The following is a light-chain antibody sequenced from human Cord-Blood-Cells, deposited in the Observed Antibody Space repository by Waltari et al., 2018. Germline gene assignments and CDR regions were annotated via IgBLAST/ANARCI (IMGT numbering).Light chain of an antibody. Sequence: QSALTQPRSVSGSPGRYVPISCTGTSSDVGGYNYASWYQQHQGKAPKLMIYDVSKRPSGVPDLFSGSKSGNTASLTISGLQAEDEADYYCCSYAGSYTWVFGGGTKLTVL. CDR3: CSYAGSYTWV. CDR2: DVS. CDR1: SSDVGGYNY. J-gene: IGLJ3*02. V-gene: IGLV2-11*01.